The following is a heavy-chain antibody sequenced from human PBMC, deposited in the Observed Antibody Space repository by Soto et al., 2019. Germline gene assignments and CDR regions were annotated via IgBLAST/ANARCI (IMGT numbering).Heavy chain of an antibody. V-gene: IGHV4-39*01. D-gene: IGHD3-22*01. J-gene: IGHJ6*02. CDR1: GGSISSSSYY. Sequence: SETLSLTCTVSGGSISSSSYYWGWIRQPPGKGLEWIGSIYYSGSTYYNPSLKSRVTISVDTSENQFSLKLSSVTAADTAVYYCARHQDYYDSSGYYSYYYYGLDVWGQGTTVTVSS. CDR2: IYYSGST. CDR3: ARHQDYYDSSGYYSYYYYGLDV.